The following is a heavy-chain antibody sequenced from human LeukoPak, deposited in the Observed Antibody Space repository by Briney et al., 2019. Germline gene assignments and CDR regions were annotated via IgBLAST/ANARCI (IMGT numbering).Heavy chain of an antibody. CDR3: ARGLTPKGFDY. CDR2: INSDGSST. J-gene: IGHJ4*02. V-gene: IGHV3-74*01. D-gene: IGHD6-19*01. Sequence: PGGSLRLSCAASTFTFSNYWMHWVRQAPGKGLVWVSRINSDGSSTSYADSVKGRFTISRDNAKNTLYLQMNSLRAEDTAVYYCARGLTPKGFDYWGQGTLVTVSS. CDR1: TFTFSNYW.